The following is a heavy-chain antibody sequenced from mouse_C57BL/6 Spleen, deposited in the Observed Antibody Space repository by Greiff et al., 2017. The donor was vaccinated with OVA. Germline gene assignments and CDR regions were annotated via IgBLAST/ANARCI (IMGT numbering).Heavy chain of an antibody. CDR3: ARRHDGAMDY. CDR2: ISSDGSN. V-gene: IGHV3-6*01. D-gene: IGHD2-14*01. J-gene: IGHJ4*01. Sequence: EVQLVESGPGLVKPSQSLSLTCSVTGYSITSGYYWNWIRRFPRNILEWMGYISSDGSNNYNPSLKNRISITRDTSKNQFFLKLNSVTTEDTATCYCARRHDGAMDYWGQGTSVTVSS. CDR1: GYSITSGYY.